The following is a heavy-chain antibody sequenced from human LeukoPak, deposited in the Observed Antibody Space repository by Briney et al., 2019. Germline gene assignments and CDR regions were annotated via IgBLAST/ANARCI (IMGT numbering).Heavy chain of an antibody. Sequence: PGGSLRLSCAASGLTLSSYWMHWVRQAPGKGLVWVSRINSDGSSTRYADSVKGRFTISRDNAKTTLYLQMNSLRAEDTAVYYCAELTSMVEQYWGQGTLVTVSA. CDR2: INSDGSST. J-gene: IGHJ4*02. V-gene: IGHV3-74*01. D-gene: IGHD3-10*01. CDR3: AELTSMVEQY. CDR1: GLTLSSYW.